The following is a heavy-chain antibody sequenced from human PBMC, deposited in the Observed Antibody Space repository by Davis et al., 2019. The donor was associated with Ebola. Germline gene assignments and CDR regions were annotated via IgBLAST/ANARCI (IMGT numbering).Heavy chain of an antibody. V-gene: IGHV3-9*01. CDR1: GFTFDDYA. CDR2: ISWNSGSI. D-gene: IGHD6-13*01. J-gene: IGHJ4*02. Sequence: PGGSLRLSCAASGFTFDDYAMHWVRQAQGKGLEWVSGISWNSGSIGYADSVKGRFTTSRDNAKNSLYLQMNSLRTEDTALYYCAKVYSSSWYGYFDYWGQGTLVTVSS. CDR3: AKVYSSSWYGYFDY.